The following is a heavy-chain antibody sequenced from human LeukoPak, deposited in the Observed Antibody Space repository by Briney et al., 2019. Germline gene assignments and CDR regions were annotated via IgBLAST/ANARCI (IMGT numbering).Heavy chain of an antibody. Sequence: ASVTVSCTASGGTFSSYAISWVRQAPGQGLEWMGGIIPIFGTANYAQKFQGRVTITADEPTSTAYMELSSLRSEDTAVYYCARPSRGLGMDVWGQGTTVTVSS. CDR2: IIPIFGTA. J-gene: IGHJ6*02. CDR3: ARPSRGLGMDV. V-gene: IGHV1-69*13. CDR1: GGTFSSYA.